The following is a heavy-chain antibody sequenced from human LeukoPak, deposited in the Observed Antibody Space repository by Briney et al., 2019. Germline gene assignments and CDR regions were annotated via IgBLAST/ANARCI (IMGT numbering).Heavy chain of an antibody. D-gene: IGHD5-18*01. CDR2: ISWNSGSI. CDR1: GGSISSGGYS. J-gene: IGHJ4*02. Sequence: LSLTCAVSGGSISSGGYSWSWIRQPPGKGLEWVSGISWNSGSIGYADSVKGRFTISRDNAKNSLYLQMNSLRAEDTALYYCAKDNRYSYGQGGADYWGQGTLVTVSS. V-gene: IGHV3-9*01. CDR3: AKDNRYSYGQGGADY.